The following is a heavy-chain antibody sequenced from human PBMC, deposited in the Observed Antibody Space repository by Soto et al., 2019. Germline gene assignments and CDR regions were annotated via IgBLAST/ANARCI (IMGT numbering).Heavy chain of an antibody. V-gene: IGHV4-39*01. D-gene: IGHD6-13*01. CDR2: IYYSGST. CDR3: ARHPSASGDAFDI. CDR1: GGSISSSSYY. Sequence: SETLSLTCTVSGGSISSSSYYWGWIRQPPGKGLEWIGSIYYSGSTYYNPSLKSRVTISVDASNNQVSLKLASVTAADTAVYYCARHPSASGDAFDIWGQGTMVTVSS. J-gene: IGHJ3*02.